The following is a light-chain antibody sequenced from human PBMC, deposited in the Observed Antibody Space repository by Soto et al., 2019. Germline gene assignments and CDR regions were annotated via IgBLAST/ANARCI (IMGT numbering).Light chain of an antibody. CDR2: AAS. CDR3: QHYNSYSEA. CDR1: QSISNH. J-gene: IGKJ1*01. Sequence: IHLTQAPSSLSASVVDSVTITCRASQSISNHLNCYQQKPGKAPKLLIFAASSLQSGAPSRFSGSGSGTEFTLTISSLQPDDFATYYCQHYNSYSEALGQGTKVDIK. V-gene: IGKV1-39*01.